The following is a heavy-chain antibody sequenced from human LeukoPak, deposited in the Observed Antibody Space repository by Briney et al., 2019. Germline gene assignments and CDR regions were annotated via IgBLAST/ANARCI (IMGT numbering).Heavy chain of an antibody. Sequence: PGGSLRLSCAASGFTFDDYAMHWVRQAPGKGLEWVSLISGDGGSTYYADSVKGRFTTSRDNSKNSLYLQMNSLRVEDTAVYYCARGVYHFDYWGQGTLVTVSS. J-gene: IGHJ4*02. CDR2: ISGDGGST. CDR3: ARGVYHFDY. V-gene: IGHV3-43*02. CDR1: GFTFDDYA.